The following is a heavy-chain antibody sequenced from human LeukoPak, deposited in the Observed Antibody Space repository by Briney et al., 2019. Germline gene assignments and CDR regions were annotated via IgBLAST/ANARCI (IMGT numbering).Heavy chain of an antibody. CDR3: AREVRHIVVVTAINYMDV. CDR2: IYTSGST. Sequence: SETLSLTCTVSGGSISSGSYYWSWIRQPAGKGLEWIGRIYTSGSTNYNPSLKSRVTISVDTSKNQFSLKLSSVTAADTAVYYCAREVRHIVVVTAINYMDVWGKGTTVTISS. J-gene: IGHJ6*03. CDR1: GGSISSGSYY. D-gene: IGHD2-21*02. V-gene: IGHV4-61*02.